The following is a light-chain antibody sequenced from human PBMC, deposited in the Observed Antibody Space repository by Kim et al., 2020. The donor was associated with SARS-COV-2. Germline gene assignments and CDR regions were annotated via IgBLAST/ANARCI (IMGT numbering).Light chain of an antibody. J-gene: IGLJ2*01. Sequence: RVTTACTESSSNSGAGYDVQWYQQHPGTAPKLLIYGNSNRPSGVPDRFSVSKSGTSASLAITGLQAEDEADYDCQSYDSSLSGPVFGGGTQLTVL. CDR3: QSYDSSLSGPV. CDR2: GNS. CDR1: SSNSGAGYD. V-gene: IGLV1-40*01.